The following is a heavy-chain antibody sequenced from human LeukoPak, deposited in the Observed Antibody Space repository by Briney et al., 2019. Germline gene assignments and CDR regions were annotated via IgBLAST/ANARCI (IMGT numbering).Heavy chain of an antibody. Sequence: GGSLRLSCEVSGFTFSAYWMSWVRQPPGKGLEFVANIHQDGSEIHYVDSVRGRFTISRDNAKNSLYLQMNSLRAEDEAVYYCTRVGSSWDLLDYWGRGTLVTVSS. D-gene: IGHD6-13*01. CDR1: GFTFSAYW. CDR3: TRVGSSWDLLDY. J-gene: IGHJ4*02. CDR2: IHQDGSEI. V-gene: IGHV3-7*01.